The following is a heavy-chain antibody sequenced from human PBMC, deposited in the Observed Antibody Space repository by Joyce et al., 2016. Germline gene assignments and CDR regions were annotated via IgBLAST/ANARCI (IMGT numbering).Heavy chain of an antibody. V-gene: IGHV3-30*04. Sequence: QVQLVESGGGVVQPGRSLRLSCAASGFSFTNYAMHWVRQAPGKGVEGMAVISIDGGNIFYADYVQGRFTISRDNSKNTLYLQMNSLRGEDTAVYYCARDPRGATRNYFDYWGQGTLVTVSS. CDR3: ARDPRGATRNYFDY. CDR2: ISIDGGNI. J-gene: IGHJ4*02. D-gene: IGHD3-10*01. CDR1: GFSFTNYA.